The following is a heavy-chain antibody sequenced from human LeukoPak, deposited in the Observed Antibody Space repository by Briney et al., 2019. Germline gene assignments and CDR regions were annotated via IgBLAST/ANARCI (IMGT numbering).Heavy chain of an antibody. J-gene: IGHJ4*02. CDR1: GLTFSSSA. Sequence: GSLRLSCAASGLTFSSSALSWVRPAPGKGLQWVSAITGNGDTTHYADSVKGRFTISRDNSRDTLYLQMSSLRAEDTAIYYCAKDQGRDYAPYGSATQFYWGQGALVTVSS. CDR3: AKDQGRDYAPYGSATQFY. CDR2: ITGNGDTT. V-gene: IGHV3-23*01. D-gene: IGHD4-17*01.